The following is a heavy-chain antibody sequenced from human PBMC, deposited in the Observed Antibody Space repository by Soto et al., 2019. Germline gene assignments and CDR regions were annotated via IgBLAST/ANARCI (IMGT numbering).Heavy chain of an antibody. V-gene: IGHV6-1*01. D-gene: IGHD2-21*02. CDR2: TYYRSKWYN. CDR1: GDSVSSNSAA. Sequence: SQTLSLTCAISGDSVSSNSAAWNWIRQSPARGLEWLGRTYYRSKWYNDYVVSMKSRLPINPDTSKNQFSLQLNSVTPEDTAVYYCARGSDSSFDYWGQGSLVTVSS. J-gene: IGHJ4*02. CDR3: ARGSDSSFDY.